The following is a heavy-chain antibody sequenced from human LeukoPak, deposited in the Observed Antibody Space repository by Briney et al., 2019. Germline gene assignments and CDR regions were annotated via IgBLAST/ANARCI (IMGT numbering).Heavy chain of an antibody. J-gene: IGHJ5*02. D-gene: IGHD4-17*01. V-gene: IGHV4-30-2*01. CDR2: IYHSGST. CDR3: ARDRGHDYGDYNWFDP. CDR1: GGSISSGGYS. Sequence: SETLSLTCTVSGGSISSGGYSWSWIRQPPGKGLEWIGYIYHSGSTYYNPSLKSRVTISVDRSKNQFSLKLSSVTAADTAVYYCARDRGHDYGDYNWFDPWGQGTLVTVSS.